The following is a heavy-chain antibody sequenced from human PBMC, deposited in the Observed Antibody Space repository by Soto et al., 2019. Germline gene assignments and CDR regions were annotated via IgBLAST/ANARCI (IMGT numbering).Heavy chain of an antibody. V-gene: IGHV3-66*01. CDR1: GFTVSSNY. Sequence: EVQLVESGGGLVQPGGSLRLSCGASGFTVSSNYMSWVRQAPGKGLEWVSVIYSGDSTYYADSVKGRFTISRDNSKNTLYLQTNRLRADDTAVYYCARESRTTDGMDVWGQGTTVTVSS. CDR3: ARESRTTDGMDV. D-gene: IGHD1-7*01. CDR2: IYSGDST. J-gene: IGHJ6*02.